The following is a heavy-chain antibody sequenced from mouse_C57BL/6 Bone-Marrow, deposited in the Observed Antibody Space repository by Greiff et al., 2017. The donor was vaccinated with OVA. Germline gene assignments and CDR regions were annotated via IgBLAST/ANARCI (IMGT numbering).Heavy chain of an antibody. J-gene: IGHJ1*03. CDR2: IYIGNGYT. D-gene: IGHD2-3*01. Sequence: DVQLQESGAELVRPGSSVKMSCKTSGYTFTSYGINWVKQRPGQGLEWIGYIYIGNGYTEYNEKFKGKATLTSDTSSSTAYMQLSSLTSEDAAIYFCAGVGLWLLRDWYFDVWGTGTTVTVSS. V-gene: IGHV1-58*01. CDR1: GYTFTSYG. CDR3: AGVGLWLLRDWYFDV.